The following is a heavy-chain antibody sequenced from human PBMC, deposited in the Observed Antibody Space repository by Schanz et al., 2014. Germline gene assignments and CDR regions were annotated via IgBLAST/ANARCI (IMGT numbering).Heavy chain of an antibody. J-gene: IGHJ4*02. CDR3: ARPPHDSSGYYPFDY. V-gene: IGHV3-23*04. CDR1: EFTFSTDA. Sequence: EVQLVESGGGLIQPGGSLRLSCAASEFTFSTDAMSWVRQAPGKGLEWVSRINGDGSNTNYADSVKGRFTISRDNAKNSLYLQMNSLRAEDTAVYYCARPPHDSSGYYPFDYWGQGTLVTVSS. CDR2: INGDGSNT. D-gene: IGHD3-22*01.